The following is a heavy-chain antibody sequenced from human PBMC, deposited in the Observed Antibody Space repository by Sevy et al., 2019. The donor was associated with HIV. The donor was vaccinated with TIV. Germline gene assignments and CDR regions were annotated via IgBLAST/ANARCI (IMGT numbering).Heavy chain of an antibody. CDR3: AKDMVDCSGGTCCSGVVSPFES. Sequence: GGSLRLSCAASGFIFNNYDMYWIRQAPGKGLEWVATVSYDGADKDYADIVKGRFTISRDSSRSMLYLQMSSLRPEDTGGYFCAKDMVDCSGGTCCSGVVSPFESWGQGTLVTVSS. J-gene: IGHJ4*02. CDR1: GFIFNNYD. V-gene: IGHV3-30*18. CDR2: VSYDGADK. D-gene: IGHD2-15*01.